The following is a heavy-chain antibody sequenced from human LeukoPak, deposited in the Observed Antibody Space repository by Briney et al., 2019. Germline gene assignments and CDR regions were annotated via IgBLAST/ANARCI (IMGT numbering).Heavy chain of an antibody. V-gene: IGHV4-30-2*01. CDR3: ARDPTPAYYNSGWFDS. J-gene: IGHJ5*01. CDR1: GGSISSGGYS. CDR2: IYHSGST. D-gene: IGHD6-19*01. Sequence: SQTLSLTCAVSGGSISSGGYSWSWIRQPPGKGLEWIGYIYHSGSTNYNPSLKSRVTISVDRSKNQFSLRLSSVTAADTAVYYCARDPTPAYYNSGWFDSWGQGTLVTVSS.